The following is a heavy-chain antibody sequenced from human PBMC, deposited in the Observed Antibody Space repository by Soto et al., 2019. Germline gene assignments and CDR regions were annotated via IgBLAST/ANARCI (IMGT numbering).Heavy chain of an antibody. D-gene: IGHD3-22*01. CDR3: AKLAQYYDSTRFDP. V-gene: IGHV3-23*01. J-gene: IGHJ5*02. CDR1: EFTFSSYA. CDR2: ISGSGGST. Sequence: ELQLLESGGGLVQPGGSMRLSCAASEFTFSSYAMSWVRQAPGKGLEWVSAISGSGGSTYYADSVKGRFTISRDNSKNTLYLQMNSLRAEDTAVYYCAKLAQYYDSTRFDPWGQGTLVTVSS.